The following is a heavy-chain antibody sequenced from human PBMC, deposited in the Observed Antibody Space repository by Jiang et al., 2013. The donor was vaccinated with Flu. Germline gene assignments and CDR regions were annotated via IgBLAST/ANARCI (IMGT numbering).Heavy chain of an antibody. CDR1: GFTFSSYA. Sequence: QLLESGGGLVQPGGSLRLSCAASGFTFSSYAMSWVRQAPGEGLEWVSAISASGGTSYYADSVKGRFTLSRDNARNALFLQMNSLRAEDTAVYYCAKARDWENYYFYSMDVWGQGTMVTVSS. J-gene: IGHJ6*02. CDR2: ISASGGTS. V-gene: IGHV3-23*01. D-gene: IGHD2-21*02. CDR3: AKARDWENYYFYSMDV.